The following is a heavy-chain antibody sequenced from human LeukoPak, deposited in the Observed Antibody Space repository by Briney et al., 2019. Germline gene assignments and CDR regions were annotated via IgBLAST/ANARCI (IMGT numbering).Heavy chain of an antibody. CDR2: TYYRSKWYN. CDR1: GDGVSSNSAA. D-gene: IGHD2-2*01. Sequence: SQTLSLTCAISGDGVSSNSAAWNWIRQSPSRGLEWLGRTYYRSKWYNDYAVSVKSRITINPDTSKNQFSLQLNSVTPEDTAVYYCARVVVVPAPGDYYYMDVWGKGTTVTVSS. CDR3: ARVVVVPAPGDYYYMDV. V-gene: IGHV6-1*01. J-gene: IGHJ6*03.